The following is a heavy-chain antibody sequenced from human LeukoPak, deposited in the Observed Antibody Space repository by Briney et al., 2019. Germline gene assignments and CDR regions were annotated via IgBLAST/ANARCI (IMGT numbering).Heavy chain of an antibody. Sequence: PGGSLRLSCAASGFTFSNYAMSWVRRAPGKGLEWVSTISGSGGTTNYADSVKGRFTISRDNSKNTLSLQVSSLSAEDTAVYYCAKGRYCDSSTCAYHGLDVWGQGTTVTVSS. D-gene: IGHD2/OR15-2a*01. CDR1: GFTFSNYA. J-gene: IGHJ6*02. CDR2: ISGSGGTT. V-gene: IGHV3-23*01. CDR3: AKGRYCDSSTCAYHGLDV.